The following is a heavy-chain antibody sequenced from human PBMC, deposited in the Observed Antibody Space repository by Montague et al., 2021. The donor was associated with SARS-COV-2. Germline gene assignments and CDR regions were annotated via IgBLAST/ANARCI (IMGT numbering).Heavy chain of an antibody. J-gene: IGHJ4*02. CDR3: ARDREPWLRQYYFDY. CDR1: GFTFNTYY. CDR2: INSDGSST. Sequence: SLRLSCAASGFTFNTYYIHWVRQAPGKGLVWVSRINSDGSSTTYADSVKGRFTITRDDAKNTVYLQMNSLRAEDTAVYYCARDREPWLRQYYFDYWGQGTLVTVSS. D-gene: IGHD5-12*01. V-gene: IGHV3-74*01.